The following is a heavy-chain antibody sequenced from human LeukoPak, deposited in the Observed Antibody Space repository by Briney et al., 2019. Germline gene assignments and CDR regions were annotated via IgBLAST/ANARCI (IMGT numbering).Heavy chain of an antibody. CDR2: IRSKANSYAT. Sequence: GGSLRLSCAASGVTFRGSAMHWVRQASGKGLEWVGRIRSKANSYATAYAASVKGRFTISRADSKTTSHRHMKSLKTETTAVFYGTRPECSSSSVEYWGEGTLVTVSS. V-gene: IGHV3-73*01. J-gene: IGHJ4*02. CDR1: GVTFRGSA. D-gene: IGHD6-6*01. CDR3: TRPECSSSSVEY.